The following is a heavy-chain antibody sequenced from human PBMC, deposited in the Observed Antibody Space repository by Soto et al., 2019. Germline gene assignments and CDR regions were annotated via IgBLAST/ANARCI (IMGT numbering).Heavy chain of an antibody. CDR3: AITMIVVPISSPSRKVLGAFDI. Sequence: QVQLQQWGAGLLKPSETLSLTCAVYGGSFSGYYWSWIRQPPGKGLEWIGEINHSGSTNYNPSLKSRVNISVDTSKNQFSLKLSSVTAADTAVYYCAITMIVVPISSPSRKVLGAFDIWGQGTMVTVSS. CDR1: GGSFSGYY. J-gene: IGHJ3*02. D-gene: IGHD3-22*01. CDR2: INHSGST. V-gene: IGHV4-34*01.